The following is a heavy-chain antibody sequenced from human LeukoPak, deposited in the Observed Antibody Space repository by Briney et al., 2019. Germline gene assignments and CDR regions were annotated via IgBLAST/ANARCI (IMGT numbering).Heavy chain of an antibody. CDR3: AKDSAVAGRHFDS. Sequence: GGSLRLSCAASGFTFEDYAMHWVRQAPGKGLEWVSGINWNSDIIDYADSVKGRFTVSRDNAKNSLYLQMNSLRPEDTALYYCAKDSAVAGRHFDSWGQGTLVTVSS. CDR2: INWNSDII. V-gene: IGHV3-9*01. D-gene: IGHD6-19*01. CDR1: GFTFEDYA. J-gene: IGHJ4*02.